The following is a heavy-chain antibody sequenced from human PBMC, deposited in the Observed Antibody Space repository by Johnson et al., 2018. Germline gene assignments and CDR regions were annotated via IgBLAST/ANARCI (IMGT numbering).Heavy chain of an antibody. Sequence: QVQLQESGPGLVKPSETLSLTCTVSGGSISSYYWSWIRQPPGKGLEWIGYIYYSGSTHYNPSLESRVTISVDTSKNQFSLKLTSVTTADTAVYYCARQTVTNAFDLWGQGTMVTVSS. V-gene: IGHV4-59*01. CDR1: GGSISSYY. CDR3: ARQTVTNAFDL. J-gene: IGHJ3*01. CDR2: IYYSGST. D-gene: IGHD4-11*01.